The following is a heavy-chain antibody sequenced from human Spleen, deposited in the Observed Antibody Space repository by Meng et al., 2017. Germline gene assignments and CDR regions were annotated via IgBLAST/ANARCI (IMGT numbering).Heavy chain of an antibody. V-gene: IGHV3-64*01. D-gene: IGHD6-13*01. Sequence: GESLKISCAASGFTFSNFPMHWVRQAPGKGLEYVAAVSSAGSNTFYANSVKGRFTISRDNSKNTLYLQMGSLRAEDMAVYYCARDYSTTWFEGTHFDYWRQGTRVTGSS. CDR3: ARDYSTTWFEGTHFDY. CDR1: GFTFSNFP. J-gene: IGHJ4*02. CDR2: VSSAGSNT.